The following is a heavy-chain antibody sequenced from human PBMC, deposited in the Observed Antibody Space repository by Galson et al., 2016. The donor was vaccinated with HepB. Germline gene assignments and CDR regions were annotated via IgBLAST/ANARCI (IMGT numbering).Heavy chain of an antibody. CDR1: GFTFDTYY. Sequence: SLRLSCAASGFTFDTYYMSWVRQLPGKGLQWVGNIKQDGSETYYVDSVKGRFTISRDNGKNSLFPQMNSLRAEDTAVYYCARGGHPFYYQGMDVWGQGTTVTVSS. CDR2: IKQDGSET. V-gene: IGHV3-7*01. CDR3: ARGGHPFYYQGMDV. J-gene: IGHJ6*02.